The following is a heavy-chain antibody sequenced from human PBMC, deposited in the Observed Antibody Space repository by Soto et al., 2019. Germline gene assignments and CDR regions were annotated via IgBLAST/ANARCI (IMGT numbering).Heavy chain of an antibody. V-gene: IGHV3-23*01. J-gene: IGHJ4*02. CDR2: ISGSGATT. CDR1: GFTFSSYS. D-gene: IGHD1-7*01. Sequence: EVQLLESGGGLVQPGGSLRLSCAASGFTFSSYSMSWVRQSPGKGLEWFSSISGSGATTYYTDSVKGRFSISRDNSKKTLYLQMNSLRAADTAVYYRANGGTMTRNEYWGQGTLVTVSS. CDR3: ANGGTMTRNEY.